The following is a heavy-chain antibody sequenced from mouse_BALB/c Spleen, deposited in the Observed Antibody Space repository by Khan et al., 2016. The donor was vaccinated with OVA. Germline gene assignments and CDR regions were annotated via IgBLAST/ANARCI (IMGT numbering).Heavy chain of an antibody. CDR1: GYTFTDFL. CDR3: ARAGYGGFAY. Sequence: QVQLQQSGPDLVKPGASVKMSCKASGYTFTDFLISWVKQRPGQGLEWIGEIYPGSGYTYYNEKFRGKAILTSDKSSNTAYIQLNSLTSEDSAVYFCARAGYGGFAYWGQGALVTVSA. V-gene: IGHV1-77*01. CDR2: IYPGSGYT. J-gene: IGHJ3*01. D-gene: IGHD3-2*02.